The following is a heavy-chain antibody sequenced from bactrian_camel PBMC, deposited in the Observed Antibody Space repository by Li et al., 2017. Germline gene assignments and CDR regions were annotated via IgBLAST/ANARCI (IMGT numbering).Heavy chain of an antibody. CDR1: RYSFTWCG. J-gene: IGHJ4*01. V-gene: IGHV3S55*01. CDR3: AADEYNLGLARSYTY. Sequence: HVQLVESGGGSVQAGGSLKLSCVASRYSFTWCGMGWYRQAPGKERELVSYVSRDGSTYYADSVKGRFTISQDEAANTLYLQMNSLKPEDTAMYYCAADEYNLGLARSYTYWGQGTQVTVS. D-gene: IGHD5*01. CDR2: VSRDGST.